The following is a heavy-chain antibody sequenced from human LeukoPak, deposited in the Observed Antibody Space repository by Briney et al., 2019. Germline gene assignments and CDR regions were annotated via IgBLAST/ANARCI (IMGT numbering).Heavy chain of an antibody. CDR1: GFTFSSYN. Sequence: GGSLRLSCAASGFTFSSYNMNWVRQAPGKGLEWVSYISDSSTTIYYADSVKGRFTISRDNAKNTLYLQMNSLRAEDTAVYYCAKDINSSGWYYYYYMDVWGKGTTVTVSS. V-gene: IGHV3-48*01. J-gene: IGHJ6*03. CDR3: AKDINSSGWYYYYYMDV. CDR2: ISDSSTTI. D-gene: IGHD3-22*01.